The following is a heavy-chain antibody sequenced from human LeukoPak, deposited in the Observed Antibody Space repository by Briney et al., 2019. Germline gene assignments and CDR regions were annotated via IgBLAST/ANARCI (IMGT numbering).Heavy chain of an antibody. CDR3: AKSLRGYGGYDS. J-gene: IGHJ4*02. Sequence: GGSLRLSCAASGFTFTNFAMSWVRQAPGKGLESVATISDSDDSTYYADSVLGRFTISRDTSRNTLYLEMTSLRAEDTAKYYCAKSLRGYGGYDSWGQGTQVTVSS. D-gene: IGHD4/OR15-4a*01. CDR2: ISDSDDST. V-gene: IGHV3-23*01. CDR1: GFTFTNFA.